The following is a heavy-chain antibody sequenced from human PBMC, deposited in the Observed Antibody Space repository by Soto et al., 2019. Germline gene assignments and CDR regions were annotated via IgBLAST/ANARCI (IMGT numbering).Heavy chain of an antibody. CDR2: IWYDGSNK. CDR3: ERAQVRYDIFTGHKYYYDGMDV. D-gene: IGHD3-9*01. Sequence: QVQLVESGGGVVQPGRSLRLSCAASGFTFSSYGMHWVRQAPGKGLEWVAVIWYDGSNKYYADSVKGRFTISRDNSKNTLYLQKNSRRAEDTGVYYCERAQVRYDIFTGHKYYYDGMDVWGPGTTVTVSS. V-gene: IGHV3-33*01. J-gene: IGHJ6*02. CDR1: GFTFSSYG.